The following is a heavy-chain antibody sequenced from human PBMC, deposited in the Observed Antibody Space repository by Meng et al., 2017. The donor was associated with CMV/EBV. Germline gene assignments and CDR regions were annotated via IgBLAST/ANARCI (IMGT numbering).Heavy chain of an antibody. CDR3: ARDGSSSATDLIDY. CDR1: GYTFTCYY. CDR2: INPNSGGT. Sequence: QLQVVESGAEVTKPCASGKVSCKASGYTFTCYYMHWVRQAPGQGLEWMGWINPNSGGTNYAQKFQGRVTMTRDTSISTAYMELSRLRSGDTAVYYCARDGSSSATDLIDYWGQGTLVTVSS. D-gene: IGHD6-6*01. V-gene: IGHV1-2*02. J-gene: IGHJ4*02.